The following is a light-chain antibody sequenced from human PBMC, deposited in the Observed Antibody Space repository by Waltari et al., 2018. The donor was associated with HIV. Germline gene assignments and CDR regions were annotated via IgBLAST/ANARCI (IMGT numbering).Light chain of an antibody. J-gene: IGKJ2*01. Sequence: DIHLTQSPSSLSASVGDRVTITCRASQRISSSLNWYQHRPGKAPNLIIFDTSSLQSRVPSRFNGSGSGTDFTLTISSLQPEDFVTYYCQQSYTTLYTFGQGTRLEIK. CDR3: QQSYTTLYT. V-gene: IGKV1-39*01. CDR2: DTS. CDR1: QRISSS.